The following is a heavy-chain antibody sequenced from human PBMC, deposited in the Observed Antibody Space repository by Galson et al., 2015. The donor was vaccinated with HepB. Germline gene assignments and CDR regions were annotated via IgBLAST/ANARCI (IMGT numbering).Heavy chain of an antibody. V-gene: IGHV1-69*13. D-gene: IGHD3-22*01. CDR3: ARARNKYYYDSSGYHDAFDI. Sequence: SVKVSCKASGGTFSSYAISWVRQAPGQGLEWMGGIIPIFGTANYAQKFQGRVTITADESTGTAYMELSSLRSEDTAVYYCARARNKYYYDSSGYHDAFDIWGQGTMVTVSS. CDR1: GGTFSSYA. J-gene: IGHJ3*02. CDR2: IIPIFGTA.